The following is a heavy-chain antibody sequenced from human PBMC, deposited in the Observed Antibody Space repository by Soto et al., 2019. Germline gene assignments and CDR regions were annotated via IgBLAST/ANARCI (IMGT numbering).Heavy chain of an antibody. J-gene: IGHJ5*02. V-gene: IGHV3-7*01. D-gene: IGHD3-9*01. CDR2: IKQDGSEK. Sequence: EVQLVESGGGLVQPGGSLRLSCAASGFTFSSYWMSWVRQAPGKGLEWVANIKQDGSEKYYVDSVKGRFTISRDNAKNSLYLQMNSLRAEDTAVYYCARPHYDILPGSLDWFDPWGQGTLVTVSS. CDR3: ARPHYDILPGSLDWFDP. CDR1: GFTFSSYW.